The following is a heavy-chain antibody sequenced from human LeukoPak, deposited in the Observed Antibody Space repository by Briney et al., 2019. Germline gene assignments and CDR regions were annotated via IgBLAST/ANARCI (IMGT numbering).Heavy chain of an antibody. CDR3: ARDLAVGRWPLWHFDL. D-gene: IGHD5-24*01. V-gene: IGHV3-48*03. J-gene: IGHJ2*01. CDR2: ISSSGSTI. Sequence: PGGSLRLSCAASGFTFSSYEMNWVRQAPGKGLEWVSYISSSGSTIYYADSVKGRFTTSRDKSKNTLYLQMNSLRAEDTAVYFCARDLAVGRWPLWHFDLWGRGTLVTVSS. CDR1: GFTFSSYE.